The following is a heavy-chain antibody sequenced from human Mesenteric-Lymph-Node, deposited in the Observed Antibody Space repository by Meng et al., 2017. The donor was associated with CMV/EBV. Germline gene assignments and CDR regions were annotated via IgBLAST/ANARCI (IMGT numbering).Heavy chain of an antibody. CDR1: GFTFSSYS. V-gene: IGHV3-48*04. Sequence: GESLKISCAASGFTFSSYSMNWVRQAPGKGLEWVSYITTSGSIIYSADSVKGRFIISRDNAKDSLYLQMNNLRADDTAVYYCASAGYSSGWYALDYWGQGTLVTVSS. J-gene: IGHJ4*02. D-gene: IGHD6-19*01. CDR3: ASAGYSSGWYALDY. CDR2: ITTSGSII.